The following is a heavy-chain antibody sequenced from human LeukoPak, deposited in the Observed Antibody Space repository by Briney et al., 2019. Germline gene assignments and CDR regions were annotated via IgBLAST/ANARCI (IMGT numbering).Heavy chain of an antibody. CDR1: GGSISSGDYY. J-gene: IGHJ3*02. V-gene: IGHV4-30-4*01. D-gene: IGHD1-26*01. CDR2: IYYSEST. Sequence: SETLSLTCTVSGGSISSGDYYWSWIRQPPGKGLEWIGYIYYSESTYYNPSLKSRVTISVDTSKNQFSLKLSSVTAADTAVYYCARGGSYYSDAFDIWGQGTMVTVSS. CDR3: ARGGSYYSDAFDI.